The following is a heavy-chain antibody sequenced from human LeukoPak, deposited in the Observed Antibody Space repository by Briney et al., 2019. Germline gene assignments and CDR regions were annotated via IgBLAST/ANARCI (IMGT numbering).Heavy chain of an antibody. CDR1: GYSLTSFW. CDR2: IYPGDSDT. Sequence: ESLKTSRRSSGYSLTSFWNGWVPPMPGKGLEWVGIIYPGDSDTRYSPSFQGQVTISADKSISTAYLQWSSLKASDTAMYYCARGSGSYYPYYFDYWGQGTLVTVSS. J-gene: IGHJ4*02. V-gene: IGHV5-51*01. D-gene: IGHD3-10*01. CDR3: ARGSGSYYPYYFDY.